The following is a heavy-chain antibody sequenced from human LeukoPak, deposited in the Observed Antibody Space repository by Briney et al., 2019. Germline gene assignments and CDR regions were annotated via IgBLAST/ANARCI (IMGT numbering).Heavy chain of an antibody. Sequence: ASVKVSCKASGYTFTGYYMHCVRQAPGQGLEWMGRINPNSGGTNYAQKFQGRVTMTRDTSISTAYMELSRLRSDDTAVYYCARAADSGSTYYFDYWGQGTLVTVSS. CDR1: GYTFTGYY. CDR2: INPNSGGT. D-gene: IGHD3-22*01. V-gene: IGHV1-2*06. CDR3: ARAADSGSTYYFDY. J-gene: IGHJ4*02.